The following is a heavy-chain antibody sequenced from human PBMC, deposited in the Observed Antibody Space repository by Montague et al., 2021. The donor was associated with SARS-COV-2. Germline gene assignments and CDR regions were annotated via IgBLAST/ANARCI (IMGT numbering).Heavy chain of an antibody. CDR3: ARASGKKTIFGVVISYFDY. V-gene: IGHV4-31*03. CDR1: GGSISSGGYY. CDR2: IYYSGST. D-gene: IGHD3-3*01. Sequence: TLSLTCTVSGGSISSGGYYWSWIRQHPGKGLEWIGYIYYSGSTYYNPSLKSRVTISVDTSKNQFSPKLSSVTAADTAVYYCARASGKKTIFGVVISYFDYWGQGTLVTVYS. J-gene: IGHJ4*02.